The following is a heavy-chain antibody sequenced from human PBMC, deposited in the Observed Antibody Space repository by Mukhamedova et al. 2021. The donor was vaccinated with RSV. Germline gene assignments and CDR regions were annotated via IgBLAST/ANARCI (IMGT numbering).Heavy chain of an antibody. CDR3: AEEGYCSGSDCYGLFDY. V-gene: IGHV3-23*01. Sequence: FAMYWVRQAPGKGLECVSVITASGAGTHYADFVKGRFTISRDTSKNTVYLQMNSLRAEDTAVYYCAEEGYCSGSDCYGLFDYWG. D-gene: IGHD2-15*01. CDR2: ITASGAGT. J-gene: IGHJ4*01. CDR1: FA.